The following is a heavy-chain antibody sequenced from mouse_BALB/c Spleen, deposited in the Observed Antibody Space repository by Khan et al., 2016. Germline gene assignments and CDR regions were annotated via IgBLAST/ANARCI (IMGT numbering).Heavy chain of an antibody. J-gene: IGHJ3*01. V-gene: IGHV3-8*02. D-gene: IGHD2-4*01. CDR1: GDSITSGY. CDR2: ISYSGST. Sequence: EVKLLESGPSLVKPSQTLSLTCSVTGDSITSGYWNWIRKFPGNKLEYMGYISYSGSTYNNPSLKSRISITRATSKNQYYLQLNSLTTEDTATSYCARSSTMITGTWFAYWGQGTLVTVSA. CDR3: ARSSTMITGTWFAY.